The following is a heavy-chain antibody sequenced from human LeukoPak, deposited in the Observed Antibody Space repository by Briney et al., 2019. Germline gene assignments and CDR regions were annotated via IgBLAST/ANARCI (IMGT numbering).Heavy chain of an antibody. J-gene: IGHJ4*02. CDR3: ARGAHYYYGSGSYYSFDY. V-gene: IGHV4-34*01. CDR1: GGSFSGYY. D-gene: IGHD3-10*01. Sequence: SETLFLTCAVYGGSFSGYYWSWIRQPPGKGLEWIGEINHSGSTNYNPSLKSRVTISVDTSKNQFSLKLSSVTAADTAVYYCARGAHYYYGSGSYYSFDYWGQGTLVTVSS. CDR2: INHSGST.